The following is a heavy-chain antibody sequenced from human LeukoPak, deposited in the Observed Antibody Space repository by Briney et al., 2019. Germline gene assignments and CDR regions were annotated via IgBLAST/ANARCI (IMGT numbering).Heavy chain of an antibody. CDR1: GFTFSSYA. J-gene: IGHJ5*01. V-gene: IGHV3-23*01. CDR2: ITGSGAST. D-gene: IGHD5-18*01. Sequence: GGSLRLSCAASGFTFSSYAMTWVRQAPGKGLEWVSSITGSGASTYYADSVKVRFTISRDNSKNTLYLQMNSLRAEDTAVYHCAGGSTGHNYAFDCWGQGTLLSVSS. CDR3: AGGSTGHNYAFDC.